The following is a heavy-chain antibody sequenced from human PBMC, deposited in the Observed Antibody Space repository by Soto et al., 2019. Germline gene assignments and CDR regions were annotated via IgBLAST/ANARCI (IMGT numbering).Heavy chain of an antibody. CDR3: AKDRAMRDYDSSGYSEYFQH. Sequence: EVQLLESGGGLVQPGGSLRLSCAASGFTFSSYAMSWVRQAPGKGLEWVSAISGSGGSTYYADSVKGRFTISRDNSKNTLYLQMNSLRAEYTAVYYCAKDRAMRDYDSSGYSEYFQHWCQGTLVTVS. CDR1: GFTFSSYA. J-gene: IGHJ1*01. V-gene: IGHV3-23*01. D-gene: IGHD3-22*01. CDR2: ISGSGGST.